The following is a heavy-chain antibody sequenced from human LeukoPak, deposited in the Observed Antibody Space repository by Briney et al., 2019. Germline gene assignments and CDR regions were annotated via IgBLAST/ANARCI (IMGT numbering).Heavy chain of an antibody. CDR3: AREWYSSSSVLYYYGMDV. V-gene: IGHV3-30-3*01. CDR1: GFTFSSYA. D-gene: IGHD6-6*01. Sequence: GRSLRLSCAASGFTFSSYAMHWVRQAPGKGLGWVAVISYDGSNKYYADSVKGRFTISRDNSKNTLYLQMNSLRAEDTAVYYCAREWYSSSSVLYYYGMDVWGQGTTVTVSS. J-gene: IGHJ6*02. CDR2: ISYDGSNK.